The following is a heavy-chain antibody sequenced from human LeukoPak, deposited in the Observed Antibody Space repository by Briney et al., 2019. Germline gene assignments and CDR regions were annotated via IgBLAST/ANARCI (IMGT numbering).Heavy chain of an antibody. Sequence: PGGSLRLSCAASGFTVSSNYMSWVRQAPGKGLEWVSVIYSGGSTYYADSVKGRFTISRDNAKNSLYLQMNSLRAEDTAVYYCARDYGSLWFGEWRAYYYYYMDVWGKGTTVTISS. V-gene: IGHV3-53*01. D-gene: IGHD3-10*01. CDR3: ARDYGSLWFGEWRAYYYYYMDV. J-gene: IGHJ6*03. CDR2: IYSGGST. CDR1: GFTVSSNY.